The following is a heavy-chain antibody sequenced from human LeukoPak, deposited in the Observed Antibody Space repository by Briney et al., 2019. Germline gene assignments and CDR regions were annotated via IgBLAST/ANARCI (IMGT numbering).Heavy chain of an antibody. J-gene: IGHJ3*02. D-gene: IGHD2-15*01. CDR3: ARVGVVVAATKRTASNAFGI. Sequence: SETLSLTCTVSGGSISTYFWSWIRQPPGRGLEWIGYIYYSGSTNYNPSLKSRVTISVDTSKNQFSLKLSSVTAADTAVYYCARVGVVVAATKRTASNAFGIWGQGTMVTVSS. V-gene: IGHV4-59*01. CDR1: GGSISTYF. CDR2: IYYSGST.